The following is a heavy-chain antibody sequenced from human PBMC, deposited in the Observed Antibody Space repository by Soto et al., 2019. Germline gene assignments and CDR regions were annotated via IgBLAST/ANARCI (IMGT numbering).Heavy chain of an antibody. CDR1: GYTFTTYA. CDR3: ARGPHITSGYYYGIDV. Sequence: ASVKVSCKASGYTFTTYAVSWVRQAPGQGLEWMGWISAYNGITNYAQKFEDRVTMTTDTSTNTAYMELTSLRSDDTAVYYCARGPHITSGYYYGIDVWGQGTTVTVSS. D-gene: IGHD1-1*01. J-gene: IGHJ6*02. V-gene: IGHV1-18*01. CDR2: ISAYNGIT.